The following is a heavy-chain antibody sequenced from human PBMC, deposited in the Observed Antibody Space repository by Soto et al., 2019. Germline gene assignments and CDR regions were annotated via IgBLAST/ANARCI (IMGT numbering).Heavy chain of an antibody. CDR1: GGSISSGGYY. CDR2: IYYSGST. J-gene: IGHJ3*02. D-gene: IGHD3-10*01. CDR3: ARDMVNFRWAFDI. V-gene: IGHV4-61*08. Sequence: PSETLSLTCTVSGGSISSGGYYWSWIRQHPGKGLEWIGYIYYSGSTNYNPSLKSRVTISVDTSKNQFSLKLSSVTAADTAVYYCARDMVNFRWAFDIWGQGTMVTVSS.